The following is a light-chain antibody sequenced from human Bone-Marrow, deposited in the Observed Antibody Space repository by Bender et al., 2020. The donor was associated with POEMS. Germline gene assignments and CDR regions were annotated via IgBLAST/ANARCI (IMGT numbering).Light chain of an antibody. J-gene: IGLJ3*02. CDR1: NIGNKN. CDR2: DDR. Sequence: SYVLTQPPSVSVAPGQTAVIACGGNNIGNKNVHWYQQKPGQAPVLVGFDDRDRPSGIPERFSASKSGSSASLAISGLQSEDAADYYCSTWDDRLNAWLFGGGTKLTVL. V-gene: IGLV3-21*02. CDR3: STWDDRLNAWL.